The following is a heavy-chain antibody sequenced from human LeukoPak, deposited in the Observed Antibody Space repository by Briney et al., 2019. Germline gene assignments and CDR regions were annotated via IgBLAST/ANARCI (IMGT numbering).Heavy chain of an antibody. D-gene: IGHD3-9*01. V-gene: IGHV3-7*01. CDR2: MKEDGRDI. CDR1: GFSFSSYT. CDR3: ARGGARYLDS. J-gene: IGHJ4*02. Sequence: PGGSLRPSCVASGFSFSSYTMSWVRQAPGKGLEWVAKMKEDGRDIHYVDSVKGRFTICRDNAKNSLCLQMSSLRVEDTAVYYCARGGARYLDSWGQGILVTVSS.